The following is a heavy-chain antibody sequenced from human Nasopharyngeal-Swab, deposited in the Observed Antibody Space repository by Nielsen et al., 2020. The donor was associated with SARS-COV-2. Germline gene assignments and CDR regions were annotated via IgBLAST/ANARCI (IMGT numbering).Heavy chain of an antibody. Sequence: GESLKISCAASGFTFSSYAMSWVRQAPGKGPEWVSAISGSGGSTYYADSVKGRFTISRDNSKNTLYLQMNSLRAEDTAVYYCAKAGNYYYYYGMDVWGQGTTVTVSS. V-gene: IGHV3-23*01. CDR1: GFTFSSYA. CDR3: AKAGNYYYYYGMDV. J-gene: IGHJ6*02. CDR2: ISGSGGST. D-gene: IGHD6-13*01.